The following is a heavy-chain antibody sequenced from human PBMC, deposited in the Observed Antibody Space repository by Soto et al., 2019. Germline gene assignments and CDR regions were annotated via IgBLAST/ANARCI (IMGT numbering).Heavy chain of an antibody. CDR2: IIPIFGTA. CDR1: GGTFSSYA. V-gene: IGHV1-69*13. CDR3: ARQVGYLGAFDI. D-gene: IGHD6-13*01. J-gene: IGHJ3*02. Sequence: SSVKVSCKASGGTFSSYAISWVRHAPGQGLEWMGGIIPIFGTANYAQKFQGRVTITADESTGTAYMELSSLRSEDAAVYYCARQVGYLGAFDIWGQGTMVTVSS.